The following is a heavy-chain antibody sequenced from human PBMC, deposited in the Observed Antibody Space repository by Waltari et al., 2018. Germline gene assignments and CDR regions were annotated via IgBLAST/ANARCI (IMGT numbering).Heavy chain of an antibody. CDR2: INQSGRP. Sequence: QVQLQQWGAGLLKPSETLSLTCGVDGVSFSNFSWSWIRQPPGKGLEWIGEINQSGRPNYTPSLKSRVTISMDTSGNRLSLRLNSVAAADSAVYYCARAPKPVAVNYFDFWGQGTPVTVSS. CDR3: ARAPKPVAVNYFDF. J-gene: IGHJ4*02. CDR1: GVSFSNFS. D-gene: IGHD6-19*01. V-gene: IGHV4-34*01.